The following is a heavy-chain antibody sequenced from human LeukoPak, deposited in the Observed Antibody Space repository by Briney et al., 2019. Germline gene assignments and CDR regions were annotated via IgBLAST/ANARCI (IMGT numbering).Heavy chain of an antibody. J-gene: IGHJ4*02. CDR3: ARHHDSSGYFSFGY. D-gene: IGHD3-22*01. CDR1: GSNFTTYW. V-gene: IGHV5-51*01. Sequence: GGSLQISGKGSGSNFTTYWIGWVRQVPGKGVEGMGILYPGDSDTIYSPSLQGQVTISADKSISTAYLQWSNLKASDTAMYYCARHHDSSGYFSFGYWGQGTLVTVSS. CDR2: LYPGDSDT.